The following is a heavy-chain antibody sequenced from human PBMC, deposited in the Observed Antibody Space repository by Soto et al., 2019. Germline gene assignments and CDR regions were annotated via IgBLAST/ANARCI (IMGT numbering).Heavy chain of an antibody. D-gene: IGHD2-21*02. V-gene: IGHV3-7*03. CDR1: GFTFNRYW. Sequence: GGSLRLSCAASGFTFNRYWMGWVRQAPGKGPEWLANIKQDGSERYYVDSVKGRFTISRDNAKNSLYLQMNSLRSEDTALYYCVRTSTVAPRLFDYRGQGTLVTVSS. CDR2: IKQDGSER. CDR3: VRTSTVAPRLFDY. J-gene: IGHJ4*02.